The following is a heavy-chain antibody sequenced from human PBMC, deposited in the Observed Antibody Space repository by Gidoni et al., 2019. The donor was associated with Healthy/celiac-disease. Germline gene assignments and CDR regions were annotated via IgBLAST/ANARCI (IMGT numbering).Heavy chain of an antibody. Sequence: QATWSESGPALVKPTQTCTLPCTLSRSSPSSSGTCVSWLRQPPGKALECLARSDWDDDKSFSTSLKTRLTISNDTSNNQVVLTMTNMDPVDTATYYCARIRYGDYVFDCWGQGTLVTVSS. V-gene: IGHV2-70*15. D-gene: IGHD4-17*01. CDR2: SDWDDDK. CDR1: RSSPSSSGTC. CDR3: ARIRYGDYVFDC. J-gene: IGHJ4*02.